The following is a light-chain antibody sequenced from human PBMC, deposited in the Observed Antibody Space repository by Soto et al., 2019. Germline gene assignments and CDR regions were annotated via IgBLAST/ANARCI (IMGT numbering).Light chain of an antibody. Sequence: QSVLTQPPSVSGAPGQRVTISCTGSTSKIGAGYDVHWYQQLPGTAPKLLIYGNSNRPSGVPDRFSGSKTGTSASLAITGLQAEHVADYYCQSYDSSLSGWVFGGGTKLTVL. V-gene: IGLV1-40*01. CDR3: QSYDSSLSGWV. CDR2: GNS. CDR1: TSKIGAGYD. J-gene: IGLJ3*02.